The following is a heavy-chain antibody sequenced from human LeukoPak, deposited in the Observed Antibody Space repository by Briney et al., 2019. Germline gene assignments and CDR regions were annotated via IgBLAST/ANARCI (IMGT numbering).Heavy chain of an antibody. D-gene: IGHD3-22*01. Sequence: GRSLRLSCAASGFTFSSYAMHWVRQAPGKGLEWVAVISYDGSNKYYADSVKGRFTISRDNAKNSLYLQMNSLRAEDTAVYYCARAGGNSSGYYGLDYWGQGTLVAVSS. J-gene: IGHJ4*02. CDR2: ISYDGSNK. CDR1: GFTFSSYA. V-gene: IGHV3-30-3*01. CDR3: ARAGGNSSGYYGLDY.